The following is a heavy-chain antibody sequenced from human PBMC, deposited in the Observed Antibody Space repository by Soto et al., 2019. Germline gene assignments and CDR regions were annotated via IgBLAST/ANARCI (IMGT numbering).Heavy chain of an antibody. J-gene: IGHJ3*02. CDR2: IDPSDSYT. V-gene: IGHV5-10-1*01. CDR1: GYSFTSYW. Sequence: PGESLKLSCKGAGYSFTSYWISWVGQMPGKGLEWMGRIDPSDSYTNYSPSFQGHVTISADKSISTAYLQWSSLKASDTAMYYCVAAGTSWAFDIWGQGTMVTVSS. D-gene: IGHD6-19*01. CDR3: VAAGTSWAFDI.